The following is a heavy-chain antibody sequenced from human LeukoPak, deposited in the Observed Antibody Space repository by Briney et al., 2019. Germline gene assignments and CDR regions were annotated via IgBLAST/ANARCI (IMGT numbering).Heavy chain of an antibody. V-gene: IGHV4-59*08. D-gene: IGHD1-26*01. CDR2: IYYSGST. CDR1: DGSISTSY. CDR3: ARHIPYSGNYLFDY. J-gene: IGHJ4*02. Sequence: SETLSLTCTVSDGSISTSYWSWIRQPPGKGLEWIGYIYYSGSTNYNPSLKSRVTMSVNTSKNQFSLKLSSVTAADTAVYYCARHIPYSGNYLFDYWGQGTLVTVSS.